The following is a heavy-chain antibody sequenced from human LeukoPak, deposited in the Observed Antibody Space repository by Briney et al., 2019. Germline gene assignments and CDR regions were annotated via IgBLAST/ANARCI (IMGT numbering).Heavy chain of an antibody. CDR3: ARGGIVPAATLRFDY. D-gene: IGHD2-2*01. CDR1: GGTFSSYA. J-gene: IGHJ4*02. CDR2: IIPILGIA. V-gene: IGHV1-69*04. Sequence: GASVKVSCKASGGTFSSYAISWVRQAPGQGLEWMGRIIPILGIANYAQKFQGRVTITADKSTSAAYMELSSLRSDDTAVYYCARGGIVPAATLRFDYWGQGTLVTVSS.